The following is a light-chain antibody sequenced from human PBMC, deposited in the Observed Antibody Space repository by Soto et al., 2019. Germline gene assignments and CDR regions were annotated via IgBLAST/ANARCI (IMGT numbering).Light chain of an antibody. V-gene: IGKV4-1*01. CDR2: WAS. J-gene: IGKJ1*01. Sequence: DIVLTQSPDSLAVSLGERATINCKSSQSVLYSPNNKNYLAWYQQKPGQPPKLLIYWASTRESGVPDRFSGSGSGKDFTLTISSLQAEDVAFYYCQQYHSAPQSFGQGTKVEIK. CDR3: QQYHSAPQS. CDR1: QSVLYSPNNKNY.